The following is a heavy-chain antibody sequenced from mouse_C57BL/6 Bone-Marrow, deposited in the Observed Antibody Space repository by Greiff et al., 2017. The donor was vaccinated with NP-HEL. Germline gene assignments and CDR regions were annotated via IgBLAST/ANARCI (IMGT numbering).Heavy chain of an antibody. V-gene: IGHV1-64*01. CDR1: GYTFTSYW. D-gene: IGHD1-1*01. J-gene: IGHJ4*01. CDR2: IHPNSGST. CDR3: ARSDSTVVAHYYAMDY. Sequence: QVHVKQPGAELVKPGASVKLSCKASGYTFTSYWMHWVKQRPGQGLEWIGMIHPNSGSTNYNEKFKSKATLTVDKSSSTAYMQLSSLTSEDSAVYYCARSDSTVVAHYYAMDYWGQGTSVTVSS.